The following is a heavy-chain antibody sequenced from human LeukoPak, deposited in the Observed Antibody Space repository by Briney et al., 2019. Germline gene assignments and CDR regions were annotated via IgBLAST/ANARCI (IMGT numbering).Heavy chain of an antibody. CDR2: INPSGGST. D-gene: IGHD3-22*01. CDR1: GGTFSSYA. CDR3: ARDSSGKLRMVDAFDI. Sequence: ASVKVSCKASGGTFSSYAISWVRQAPGQGLEWMGIINPSGGSTSYAQKFQGRVTMTRDTSTSTVYMELSSLRSEDTAVYYCARDSSGKLRMVDAFDIWGQGTMVTVSS. J-gene: IGHJ3*02. V-gene: IGHV1-46*01.